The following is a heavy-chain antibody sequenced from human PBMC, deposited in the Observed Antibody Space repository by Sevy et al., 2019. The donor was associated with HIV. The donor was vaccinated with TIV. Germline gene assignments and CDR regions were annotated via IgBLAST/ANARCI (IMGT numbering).Heavy chain of an antibody. CDR2: ISGSGGST. D-gene: IGHD3-3*01. Sequence: GGSLRLSCAASGFTFSSYAMSWVRQAPGKGLEWVSAISGSGGSTYYADSVKGRFTISRDNSKNTLYLQMNSLRAEDTAVYYCAKVASYYDFWSRYLNYGGSYYFDYWGQGTLVTVSS. J-gene: IGHJ4*02. CDR3: AKVASYYDFWSRYLNYGGSYYFDY. V-gene: IGHV3-23*01. CDR1: GFTFSSYA.